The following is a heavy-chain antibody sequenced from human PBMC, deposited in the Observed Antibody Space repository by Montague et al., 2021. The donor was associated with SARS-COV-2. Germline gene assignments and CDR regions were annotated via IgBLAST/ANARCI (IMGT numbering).Heavy chain of an antibody. J-gene: IGHJ5*02. Sequence: SETLSLTCTVSGGSIRSHLWSWIRQSPGKGPEWIGYFDHAGTKKYNPSPETRVAISGDTSKNQFSLKLSSVTAADTAVYYCAREDRWNWFDPWGQGTLVIVSS. CDR1: GGSIRSHL. D-gene: IGHD5-24*01. CDR2: FDHAGTK. CDR3: AREDRWNWFDP. V-gene: IGHV4-59*11.